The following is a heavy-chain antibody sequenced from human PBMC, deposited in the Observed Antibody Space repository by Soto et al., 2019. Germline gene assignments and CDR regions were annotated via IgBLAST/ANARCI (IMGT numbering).Heavy chain of an antibody. J-gene: IGHJ5*02. V-gene: IGHV4-39*07. Sequence: PSETLSLTCTVSGGSISSSSYYWGWIRQPPGKGLEWIGSIYYSGSTYYNPSLKSRVTISVDTSKNQFSLKLSSVTAADTAVYYCARVGGGIAARQYNWFDPWGQGTLVTVSS. D-gene: IGHD6-6*01. CDR3: ARVGGGIAARQYNWFDP. CDR2: IYYSGST. CDR1: GGSISSSSYY.